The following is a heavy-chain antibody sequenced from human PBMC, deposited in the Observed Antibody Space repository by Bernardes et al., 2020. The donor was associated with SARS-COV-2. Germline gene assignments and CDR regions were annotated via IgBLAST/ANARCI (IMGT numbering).Heavy chain of an antibody. CDR2: ISSNGGTT. CDR3: VRDGGGGAY. Sequence: GGSLRLSCSASGFIFSNYAMHWVRQAPGKGLEYVSVISSNGGTTYYADSVKGRFSISRDNSKNTLYLQMNSLRAADTAVYSCVRDGGGGAYWGQGTLVTVSS. V-gene: IGHV3-64D*08. CDR1: GFIFSNYA. J-gene: IGHJ4*02. D-gene: IGHD3-10*01.